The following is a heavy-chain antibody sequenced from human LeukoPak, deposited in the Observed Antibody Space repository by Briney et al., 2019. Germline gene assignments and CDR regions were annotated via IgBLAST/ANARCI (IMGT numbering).Heavy chain of an antibody. J-gene: IGHJ1*01. CDR1: GGSISSGGYY. D-gene: IGHD6-13*01. CDR3: ARGIPRYSSSEYFQH. V-gene: IGHV4-30-2*01. Sequence: PSETLSLTCTVSGGSISSGGYYWSWIRQPPGKGLEWIGYIYHSGSTYYNPSLKSRVTISVDTSKNQFSLKLSSVTAADTAVYYCARGIPRYSSSEYFQHWGQGTLVTVSS. CDR2: IYHSGST.